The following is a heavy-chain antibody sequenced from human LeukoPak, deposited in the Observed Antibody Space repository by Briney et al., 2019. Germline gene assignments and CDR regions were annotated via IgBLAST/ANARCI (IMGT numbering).Heavy chain of an antibody. CDR2: INPNSGGT. D-gene: IGHD3-3*01. Sequence: GASVKVSCKASGYTFTGYYMHWVRQAPGQGLEWMGRINPNSGGTNYAQKFQGRVTMTRDTSISTAYMELSRLRSDDTAVYYCARELGITIFGVVIMVFDYRGQGTLVTVSS. J-gene: IGHJ4*02. V-gene: IGHV1-2*06. CDR1: GYTFTGYY. CDR3: ARELGITIFGVVIMVFDY.